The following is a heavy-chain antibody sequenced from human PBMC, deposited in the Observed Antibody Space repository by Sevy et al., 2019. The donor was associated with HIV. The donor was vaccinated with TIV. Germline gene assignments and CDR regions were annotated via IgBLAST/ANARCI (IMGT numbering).Heavy chain of an antibody. V-gene: IGHV3-23*01. CDR1: GFTFSSYA. J-gene: IGHJ6*02. CDR2: ISGSGGST. CDR3: AKGVSRYYYDSSGYYYATLDV. Sequence: GGSLRLSCAASGFTFSSYAMSWVRQAPGKGLEWVSAISGSGGSTYYADSVKGRFTISRDNSKNTLYLQMNGLRAEDTAVYYCAKGVSRYYYDSSGYYYATLDVWGQGTTVTVSS. D-gene: IGHD3-22*01.